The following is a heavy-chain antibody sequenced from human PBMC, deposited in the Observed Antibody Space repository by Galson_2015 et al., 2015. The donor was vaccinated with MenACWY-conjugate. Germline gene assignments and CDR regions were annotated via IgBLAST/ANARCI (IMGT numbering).Heavy chain of an antibody. J-gene: IGHJ4*02. CDR2: TSGSGGVT. CDR3: AKGPLYESSGSDSDCFEF. Sequence: SLRLSCAASGFIFNKYAMTWIRQAPGKGLEWVSATSGSGGVTYHADSVKGRFTISRDNSKNTLYLQMNGLKAEDTAIYYCAKGPLYESSGSDSDCFEFWGQGALVTVSS. CDR1: GFIFNKYA. D-gene: IGHD3-22*01. V-gene: IGHV3-23*01.